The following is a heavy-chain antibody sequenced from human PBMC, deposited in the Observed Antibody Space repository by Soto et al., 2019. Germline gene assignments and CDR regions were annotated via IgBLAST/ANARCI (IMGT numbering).Heavy chain of an antibody. Sequence: GGSLRLSCAASGFTFSSYSMNWVRQAPGKGLEWVSSISSSSSYIYYADSVKGRFTISRDNAKNSLYLQMNSLRAEDTAVYYCAIGPRIAVAPYYFDYWGQGTLVTVSS. CDR3: AIGPRIAVAPYYFDY. CDR2: ISSSSSYI. V-gene: IGHV3-21*01. D-gene: IGHD6-19*01. J-gene: IGHJ4*02. CDR1: GFTFSSYS.